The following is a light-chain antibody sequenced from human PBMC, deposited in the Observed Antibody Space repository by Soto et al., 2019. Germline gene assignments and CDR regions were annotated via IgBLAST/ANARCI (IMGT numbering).Light chain of an antibody. CDR2: DAS. CDR1: QSISSW. J-gene: IGKJ1*01. V-gene: IGKV1-5*01. CDR3: QQDYSYLWT. Sequence: DIQMTQSPSTLSASVGDRVTITCRASQSISSWLAWYQQKPGKAPKLLIYDASSLESGVPSRFSGSGSGTEFTLHISNLEPYDFSTYYLQQDYSYLWTVRQGTKVEIK.